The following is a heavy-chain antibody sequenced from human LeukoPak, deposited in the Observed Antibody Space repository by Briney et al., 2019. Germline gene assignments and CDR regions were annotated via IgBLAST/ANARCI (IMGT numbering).Heavy chain of an antibody. J-gene: IGHJ4*02. CDR1: GLTISSYS. CDR2: ISSSSSTI. V-gene: IGHV3-48*01. CDR3: ARALWFGETFPAY. Sequence: GGSLRLSCAASGLTISSYSMNWVRQAPGKGLQWVSYISSSSSTICYADSVKGRFTISRDNAKNSLYLQMNSLRAEDTAVYYCARALWFGETFPAYWGQGTLVTVPS. D-gene: IGHD3-10*01.